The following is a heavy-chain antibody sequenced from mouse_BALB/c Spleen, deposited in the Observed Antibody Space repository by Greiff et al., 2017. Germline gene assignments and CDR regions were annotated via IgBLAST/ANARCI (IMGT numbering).Heavy chain of an antibody. CDR2: IYPGDGDT. Sequence: QVQLQQSGAELVRPGSSVKISCKASGYAFSSYWMNWVKQRPGQGLEWIGQIYPGDGDTNYNGKFKGKATLTADKSSSTAYMQLSSLTSEDSAVYFCARLELRRRDYAMDYWGQGTSVTVSS. V-gene: IGHV1-80*01. CDR3: ARLELRRRDYAMDY. D-gene: IGHD1-2*01. J-gene: IGHJ4*01. CDR1: GYAFSSYW.